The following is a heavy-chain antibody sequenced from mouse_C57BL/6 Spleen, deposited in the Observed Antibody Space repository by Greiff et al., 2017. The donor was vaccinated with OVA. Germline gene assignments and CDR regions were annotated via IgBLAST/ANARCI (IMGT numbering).Heavy chain of an antibody. Sequence: VQLQQPGAELVKPGASVKLSCKASGYTFTSYWMHWVKQRPGQGLEWIGMIHPNSGSTNYNEKFKSKATLTVDKSSSTAYMQLSSLTSEDSAVYYCASYDGYYVYFDDWGQGTTLTVSS. V-gene: IGHV1-64*01. CDR1: GYTFTSYW. D-gene: IGHD2-3*01. CDR2: IHPNSGST. J-gene: IGHJ2*01. CDR3: ASYDGYYVYFDD.